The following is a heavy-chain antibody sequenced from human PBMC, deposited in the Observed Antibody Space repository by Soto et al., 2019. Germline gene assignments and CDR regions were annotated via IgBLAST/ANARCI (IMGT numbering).Heavy chain of an antibody. Sequence: QPGGSLRLSCAASGFTFSSYAMSWVRQAPGKGLEWVSAISGSGGSTYYADSVKGRFTISRDNSKNTLYLQMNSLRAEDTAVYYCAKDEGVGDYVYYYYGMDVWGQGTTVTVSS. V-gene: IGHV3-23*01. CDR2: ISGSGGST. J-gene: IGHJ6*02. CDR3: AKDEGVGDYVYYYYGMDV. D-gene: IGHD4-17*01. CDR1: GFTFSSYA.